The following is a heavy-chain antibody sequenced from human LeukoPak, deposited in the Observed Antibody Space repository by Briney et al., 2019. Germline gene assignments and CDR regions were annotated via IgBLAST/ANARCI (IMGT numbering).Heavy chain of an antibody. CDR1: GFTFSDSY. CDR3: ARKRITMVRGVIGWFDP. D-gene: IGHD3-10*01. J-gene: IGHJ5*02. V-gene: IGHV3-11*04. CDR2: ISSTAYTI. Sequence: GGSLRLSCAASGFTFSDSYMTWIRQAPGKGLEWVSYISSTAYTIFYADSVKGRFTISRDNAKNSLYLQMNSLRAEDTAVYYCARKRITMVRGVIGWFDPWGQGTLVTVSS.